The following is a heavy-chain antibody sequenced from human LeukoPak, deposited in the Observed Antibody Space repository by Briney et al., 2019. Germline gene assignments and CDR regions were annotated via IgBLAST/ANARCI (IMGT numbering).Heavy chain of an antibody. J-gene: IGHJ6*03. D-gene: IGHD3-3*01. V-gene: IGHV1-24*01. CDR2: FDPGDGET. CDR1: GYTLTELS. Sequence: GASVKVSCKVSGYTLTELSMHWVRQAPGKGLEWMGRFDPGDGETIYAQKFQGRVTMTTDTSTSTAYMELRSLRSDDTAVYYCARGLEPDTFYYMDVWGKGTTVTVSS. CDR3: ARGLEPDTFYYMDV.